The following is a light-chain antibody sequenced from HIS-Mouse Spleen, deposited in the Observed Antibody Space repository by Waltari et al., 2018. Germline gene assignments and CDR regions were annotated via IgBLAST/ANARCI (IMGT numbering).Light chain of an antibody. CDR2: EDS. J-gene: IGLJ2*01. Sequence: SYELTQPPSVSVSPGQTARITCSGEALPKKYPYWYQQKSGQAPVLVIYEDSKRASGIPERFSGSSSGTMATLTISGAQVEDEADYYCYSTDSSGNHRVFGGGTKLTVL. CDR1: ALPKKY. CDR3: YSTDSSGNHRV. V-gene: IGLV3-10*01.